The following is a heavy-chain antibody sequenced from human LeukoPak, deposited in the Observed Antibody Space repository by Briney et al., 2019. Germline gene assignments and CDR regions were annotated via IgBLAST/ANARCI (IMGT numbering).Heavy chain of an antibody. Sequence: PGGSLTLSCAASGFTFSSYSMNWLRQAPGKGLEGGSYISSSSSNIYYADSVKGRFTISRDNAKNSLYLQMDSLRAEDTAVYYCARSHVSNAFDIWGQGTMVTVSS. CDR2: ISSSSSNI. CDR3: ARSHVSNAFDI. J-gene: IGHJ3*02. CDR1: GFTFSSYS. V-gene: IGHV3-48*01.